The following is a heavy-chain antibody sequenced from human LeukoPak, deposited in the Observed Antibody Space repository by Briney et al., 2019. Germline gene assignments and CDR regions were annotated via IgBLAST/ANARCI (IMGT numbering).Heavy chain of an antibody. CDR1: GYTLTELS. CDR3: ATDVRLVGATRDY. CDR2: FDPEDGET. V-gene: IGHV1-24*01. J-gene: IGHJ4*02. D-gene: IGHD1-26*01. Sequence: GASVKVSCKVSGYTLTELSMHWVRQAPGKGLEWMGGFDPEDGETIYAQKFQGRVTTTEDTSTDTAYMELSSLRSEDTAVYYCATDVRLVGATRDYWGQGVLVTVSS.